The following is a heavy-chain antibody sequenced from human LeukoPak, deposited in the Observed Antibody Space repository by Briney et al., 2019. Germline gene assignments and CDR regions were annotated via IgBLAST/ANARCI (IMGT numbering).Heavy chain of an antibody. V-gene: IGHV1-18*01. CDR2: ISAYNGNT. CDR1: GGTFSSYA. CDR3: ARDYYDSSGYKFDF. Sequence: ASVKVSCKASGGTFSSYAISWVRRAPGQGLEWMGWISAYNGNTNYAQKLQGRVTMTTDTSTSTAYMELRSLRSDDTAVYYCARDYYDSSGYKFDFWGQGTLVTVSS. D-gene: IGHD3-22*01. J-gene: IGHJ4*02.